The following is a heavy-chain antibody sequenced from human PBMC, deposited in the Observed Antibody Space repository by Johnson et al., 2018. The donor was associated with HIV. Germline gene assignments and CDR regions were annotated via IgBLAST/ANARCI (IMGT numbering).Heavy chain of an antibody. CDR2: ISSSGATT. J-gene: IGHJ3*02. CDR1: GFTFNDYY. V-gene: IGHV3-11*04. Sequence: QVQLVESGGGLVKPGGSLRLSCAASGFTFNDYYMNWMRQAPGKGLEWVSHISSSGATTYYADSVKGRFTIPRDNSKNTLYLQMNSLRAEDTAVYYCARDVGIAENLDAFDIWGQVTMVTVSS. CDR3: ARDVGIAENLDAFDI. D-gene: IGHD6-13*01.